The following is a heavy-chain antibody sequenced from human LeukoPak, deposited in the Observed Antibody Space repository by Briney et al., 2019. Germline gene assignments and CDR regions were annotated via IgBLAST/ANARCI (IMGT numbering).Heavy chain of an antibody. V-gene: IGHV3-74*01. CDR3: AKRGYYYDSSAYYYFDY. J-gene: IGHJ4*02. CDR1: GFTFSNYW. D-gene: IGHD3-22*01. CDR2: INSDGNNT. Sequence: PGGSLRLSCAVSGFTFSNYWMHWVRQAPGKGLVWVSRINSDGNNTNYADSVKGRFTISGDNSMDTLYLQMNSLRAEDTAVYYCAKRGYYYDSSAYYYFDYWGQGTLVTVSS.